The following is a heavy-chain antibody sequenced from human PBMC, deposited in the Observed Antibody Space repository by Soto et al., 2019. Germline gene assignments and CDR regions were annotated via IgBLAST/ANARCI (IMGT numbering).Heavy chain of an antibody. Sequence: EVQLVESGGGLVQPGRSLRLSCAASGFTFDTCGMHWVRQAPGKGLEWVAGISWDSSTIGYADTVKGRFITSRDDAKNSLYLQMDSLRGEDTALYYCGQGRYPTMATQLDHCGQATQVIVSS. CDR3: GQGRYPTMATQLDH. V-gene: IGHV3-9*01. CDR2: ISWDSSTI. J-gene: IGHJ1*01. D-gene: IGHD5-12*01. CDR1: GFTFDTCG.